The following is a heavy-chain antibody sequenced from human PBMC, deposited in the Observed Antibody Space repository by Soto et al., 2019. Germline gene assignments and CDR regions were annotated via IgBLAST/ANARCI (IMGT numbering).Heavy chain of an antibody. J-gene: IGHJ6*02. V-gene: IGHV5-51*01. CDR2: THPGDSET. CDR1: GDSFNTYW. CDR3: ARQGRDGHNQGYGMDV. Sequence: ESLKISCKGSGDSFNTYWIAGVRQMPGKGLEWMGITHPGDSETRYSPSFEGQVTISADKSISTAYLQWSSLKASDTAMYYCARQGRDGHNQGYGMDVWGQGTTVTVS.